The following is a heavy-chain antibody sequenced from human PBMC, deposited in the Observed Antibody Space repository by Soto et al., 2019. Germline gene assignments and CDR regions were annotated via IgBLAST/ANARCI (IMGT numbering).Heavy chain of an antibody. J-gene: IGHJ4*02. Sequence: EVPLVESGGGLAQPGGSLRLSCAASGFTVSSDHMSWVRQVPGKGLEWVSVIYVGGDTFYADSVKGRFTISRDNSKNTLYLKMNGRRAEDRAIYYCVRKNSGWPRAQGYWGQGPLVTVSS. D-gene: IGHD5-12*01. CDR1: GFTVSSDH. V-gene: IGHV3-66*01. CDR3: VRKNSGWPRAQGY. CDR2: IYVGGDT.